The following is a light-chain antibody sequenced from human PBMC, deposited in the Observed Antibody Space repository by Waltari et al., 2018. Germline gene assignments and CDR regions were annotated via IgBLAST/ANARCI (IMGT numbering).Light chain of an antibody. J-gene: IGKJ1*01. V-gene: IGKV3-20*01. CDR3: QQYGSSPRT. CDR2: DAS. CDR1: QSVASNY. Sequence: ENVLTQSPGTLSLSPGERGALSCRASQSVASNYVAWYQLRPGQAPRLLIYDASSRAPGIPDRFSGSGSGTDFTLTISRLEPEDFAVYYCQQYGSSPRTFGQGTKVEV.